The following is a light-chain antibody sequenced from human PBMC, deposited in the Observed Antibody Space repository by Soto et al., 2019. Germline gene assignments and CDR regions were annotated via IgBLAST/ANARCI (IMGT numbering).Light chain of an antibody. CDR3: ASWDDTLNDYV. J-gene: IGLJ1*01. Sequence: QSVLTQPPSASGTPGQTVTISCSVSYSNVGANPVSWYQQVPGRAPQLLIYSNNQRPAGVPGRFSGSGSDTSASLSISGLQSADEVDYYCASWDDTLNDYVFGTGTRSPS. CDR2: SNN. V-gene: IGLV1-44*01. CDR1: YSNVGANP.